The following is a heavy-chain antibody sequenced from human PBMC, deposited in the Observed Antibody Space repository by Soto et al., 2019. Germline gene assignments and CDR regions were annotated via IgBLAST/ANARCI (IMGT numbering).Heavy chain of an antibody. CDR1: WCRHTSYW. CDR3: ARLSGRGYSYAPADY. V-gene: IGHV5-10-1*01. D-gene: IGHD5-18*01. Sequence: KCPWCRHTSYWISLGRDMPGKGLEWMGRIDPSDSYTNYSQSFQGHVTISADKSISTAYLQWSSLKASDTAMYYCARLSGRGYSYAPADYWGQGTLVTVSS. J-gene: IGHJ4*02. CDR2: IDPSDSYT.